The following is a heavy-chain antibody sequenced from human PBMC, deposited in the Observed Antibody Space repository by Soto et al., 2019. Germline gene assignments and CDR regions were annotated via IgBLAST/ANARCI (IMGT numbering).Heavy chain of an antibody. Sequence: PSETLSLTCTVSGGSISSSSYYWGWIRQPPGKGLEWIGSIYYSGSTYYNPSLKSRVTISVDTSKNQFSLKLSSVTAADTAVYYCVSGWYSVGRIFDYWGQGTLVTVSS. J-gene: IGHJ4*02. D-gene: IGHD6-19*01. CDR1: GGSISSSSYY. CDR3: VSGWYSVGRIFDY. V-gene: IGHV4-39*01. CDR2: IYYSGST.